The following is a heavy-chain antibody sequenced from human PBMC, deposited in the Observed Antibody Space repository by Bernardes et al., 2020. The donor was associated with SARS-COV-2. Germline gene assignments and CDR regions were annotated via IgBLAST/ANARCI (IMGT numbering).Heavy chain of an antibody. CDR1: GGTFSSYA. J-gene: IGHJ3*02. CDR3: ARDAWRMGQSIDAFDI. Sequence: SVMVSCKASGGTFSSYAISWVRQAPGQGLEWMGRIIPILGIANYAQKFQGRVTITADKSTSTAYMELSSLRSEDTAVYYCARDAWRMGQSIDAFDIWGQGTMVTVSS. CDR2: IIPILGIA. V-gene: IGHV1-69*04. D-gene: IGHD2-15*01.